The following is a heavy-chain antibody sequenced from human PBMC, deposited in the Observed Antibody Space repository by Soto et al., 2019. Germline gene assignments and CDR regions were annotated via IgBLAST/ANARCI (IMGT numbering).Heavy chain of an antibody. CDR1: GFTFSSYG. V-gene: IGHV3-33*01. CDR3: ARGSARYDFGNGTTDY. D-gene: IGHD3-3*01. J-gene: IGHJ4*02. CDR2: IWDEGSKI. Sequence: QVQLAESGGGVVQSGRSLRLSCAAAGFTFSSYGIHWGRQAPSQALEWVAVIWDEGSKIYYADSEKGRFTISRDNSKNSLYLQRNSLRAVDTAVYYCARGSARYDFGNGTTDYWGQGSLVTVSS.